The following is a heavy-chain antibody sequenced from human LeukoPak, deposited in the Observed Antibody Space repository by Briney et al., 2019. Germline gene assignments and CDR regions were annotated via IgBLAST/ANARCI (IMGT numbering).Heavy chain of an antibody. V-gene: IGHV1-69*06. CDR2: IIPIFGTA. D-gene: IGHD3-10*01. CDR3: ARDYYGSGSSLQYYFDY. CDR1: GGTFSSYA. J-gene: IGHJ4*02. Sequence: SVKVSCKASGGTFSSYAISWVRQAPGQGLEWMGGIIPIFGTANYAQKFQGRVTITADKSTSTACMELSSLRSEDTAVYYCARDYYGSGSSLQYYFDYWGQGTLVTVSS.